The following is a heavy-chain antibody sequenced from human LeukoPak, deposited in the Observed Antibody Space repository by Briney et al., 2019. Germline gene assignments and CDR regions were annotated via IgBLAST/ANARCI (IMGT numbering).Heavy chain of an antibody. CDR1: GYTFTNYY. CDR2: LNPSSGSA. J-gene: IGHJ4*02. CDR3: ARGITMIRGVITTPFDY. V-gene: IGHV1-46*01. D-gene: IGHD3-10*01. Sequence: GASVKLSRKASGYTFTNYYMHWVRQAPGQGLEWMGILNPSSGSADYAQKLLGRVTVTRDTSTSTVYMELSSLRSEDTAVYYCARGITMIRGVITTPFDYWGQGTLVTVSS.